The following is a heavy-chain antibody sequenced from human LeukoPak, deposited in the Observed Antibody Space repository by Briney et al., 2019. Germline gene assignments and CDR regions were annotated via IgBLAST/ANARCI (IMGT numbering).Heavy chain of an antibody. D-gene: IGHD1-26*01. V-gene: IGHV3-30*02. J-gene: IGHJ1*01. CDR2: IRYDGSNK. CDR3: ARGLNLGSSPFQH. Sequence: PGGSLRLSCAASGFTFSSYGMHWVRQAPGKGLEWVAFIRYDGSNKYYADSVKGRFTISRDNSKNTLYLQMNSLRAEDTAVYYCARGLNLGSSPFQHWGQGTLVTVSS. CDR1: GFTFSSYG.